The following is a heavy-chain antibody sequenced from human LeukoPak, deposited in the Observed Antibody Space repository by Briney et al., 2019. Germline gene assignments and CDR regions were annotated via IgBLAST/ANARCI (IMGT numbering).Heavy chain of an antibody. V-gene: IGHV1-18*01. Sequence: GASVKVSCKASGYTSTNYDINWVRQAPGQGLEWMGWISAHNGNTNYAQKLQGRVTMTTDTSTSTAYMEMRSLRSDDTAVYYCARLAYGANYIDYWGQGTLVTVSS. CDR1: GYTSTNYD. CDR3: ARLAYGANYIDY. CDR2: ISAHNGNT. D-gene: IGHD4-17*01. J-gene: IGHJ4*02.